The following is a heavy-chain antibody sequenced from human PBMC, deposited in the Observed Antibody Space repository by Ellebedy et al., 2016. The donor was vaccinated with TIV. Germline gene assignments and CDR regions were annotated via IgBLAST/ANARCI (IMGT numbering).Heavy chain of an antibody. CDR2: IYHSGST. J-gene: IGHJ4*02. CDR3: AREPPVPFKTEKYFDY. V-gene: IGHV4-4*02. CDR1: GGSISSSNW. Sequence: SETLSLXXAVSGGSISSSNWWSWVRQPPGKGLEWIGEIYHSGSTNYNPSLKSRVTISVDKSKNQFSLKLSSVTAADTAVYYCAREPPVPFKTEKYFDYWGQGTLVTVSS. D-gene: IGHD1-1*01.